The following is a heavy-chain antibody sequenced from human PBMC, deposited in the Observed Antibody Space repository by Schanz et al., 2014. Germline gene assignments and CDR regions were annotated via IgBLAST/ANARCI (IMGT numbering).Heavy chain of an antibody. D-gene: IGHD3-16*01. V-gene: IGHV3-30*04. Sequence: VQLVESGGGLVKPGGSLRLSCAASGFTFSNFAIHWVRQAPGKGLEWVAVISYDGSHKDYADSVKGRFTISRDSARNSLYLQMSSLRAEDTAVYYCARGTPFLCDYWGQGTLVTVSS. CDR3: ARGTPFLCDY. CDR1: GFTFSNFA. CDR2: ISYDGSHK. J-gene: IGHJ4*02.